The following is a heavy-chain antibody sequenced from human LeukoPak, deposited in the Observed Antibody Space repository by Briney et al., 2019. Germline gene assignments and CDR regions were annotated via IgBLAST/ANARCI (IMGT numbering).Heavy chain of an antibody. CDR2: IYPGDSDT. J-gene: IGHJ4*02. CDR3: ARLSTMGELSVGEFDC. CDR1: GYSFTSYW. Sequence: GESLQISCQGSGYSFTSYWIGWVRQLPGKGLEWMGIIYPGDSDTRYSPSFQGQVTISADKSISTAYLQWSSLKASDTAMYYCARLSTMGELSVGEFDCWGQGTLVTVSS. D-gene: IGHD3-16*02. V-gene: IGHV5-51*01.